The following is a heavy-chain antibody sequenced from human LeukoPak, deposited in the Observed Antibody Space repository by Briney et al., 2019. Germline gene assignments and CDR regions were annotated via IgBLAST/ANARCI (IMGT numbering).Heavy chain of an antibody. CDR2: MNPNGGNT. CDR1: GYTFTSYD. J-gene: IGHJ3*02. D-gene: IGHD2-21*02. Sequence: ASVKVSCKASGYTFTSYDINWVRQATGQGLEWMGWMNPNGGNTGYAQKFQGRVTMTRNTSISTAYMELSSLRSEDTAVYYCASSCGGDCYYRAFDIWGQGTMVTVSS. V-gene: IGHV1-8*01. CDR3: ASSCGGDCYYRAFDI.